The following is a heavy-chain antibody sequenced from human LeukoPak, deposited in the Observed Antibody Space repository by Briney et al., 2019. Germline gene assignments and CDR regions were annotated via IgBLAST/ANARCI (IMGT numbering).Heavy chain of an antibody. Sequence: GGSLRLSCAASGFIFSNYAMSWVRQAPGKGLEWVSGISGSSGSTYYADSVKGRFTISRDNSKSTLHLQLNTLRAEDTAVYYCAKSGPFISAAGIFEHWGQGTLVTVSS. J-gene: IGHJ4*02. CDR1: GFIFSNYA. D-gene: IGHD6-13*01. CDR2: ISGSSGST. CDR3: AKSGPFISAAGIFEH. V-gene: IGHV3-23*01.